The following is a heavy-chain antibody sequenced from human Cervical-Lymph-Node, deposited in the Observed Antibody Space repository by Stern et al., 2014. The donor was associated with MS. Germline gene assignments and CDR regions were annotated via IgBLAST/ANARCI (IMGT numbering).Heavy chain of an antibody. CDR3: ARGLAVAGNYFYY. D-gene: IGHD6-19*01. V-gene: IGHV1-2*04. J-gene: IGHJ4*02. CDR1: GYTFTGYY. Sequence: MQLVESGAEVKKPGASVKVSCKASGYTFTGYYLHWVRQAPGPGLEWMGWSNPNNGDSNYAQKFQGWVTMTRDTSISTAYLELSRLRSDDTAVYYCARGLAVAGNYFYYWGQGALVTVSS. CDR2: SNPNNGDS.